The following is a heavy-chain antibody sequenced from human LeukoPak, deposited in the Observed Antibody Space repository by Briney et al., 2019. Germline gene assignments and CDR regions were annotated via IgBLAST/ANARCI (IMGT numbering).Heavy chain of an antibody. D-gene: IGHD4-23*01. J-gene: IGHJ4*02. V-gene: IGHV3-21*01. CDR3: ARDYGTYGGNSLGYFDF. CDR1: GFTFSSYT. CDR2: ISSRSGYI. Sequence: PGGSLRLSCAASGFTFSSYTMNWVRQAQGKGLEWVSSISSRSGYIYYADSVKGRFTISRDNAKNSLSLQLNSLRAEDTAVYYCARDYGTYGGNSLGYFDFWGQGTLVTVSS.